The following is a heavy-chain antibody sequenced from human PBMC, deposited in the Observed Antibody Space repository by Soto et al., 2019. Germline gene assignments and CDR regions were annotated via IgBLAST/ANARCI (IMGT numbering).Heavy chain of an antibody. J-gene: IGHJ4*02. CDR3: ARASASSMLRGVIIN. V-gene: IGHV4-4*02. CDR2: MYHSGST. Sequence: SETPSITCTLSRGSIISDNWWTWVRQPAGEGLEGIGEMYHSGSTNYSPSLKSRVTILVDKSKNQFSLELTSVTAADTALYYCARASASSMLRGVIINWGQGILVTVYS. D-gene: IGHD3-10*01. CDR1: RGSIISDNW.